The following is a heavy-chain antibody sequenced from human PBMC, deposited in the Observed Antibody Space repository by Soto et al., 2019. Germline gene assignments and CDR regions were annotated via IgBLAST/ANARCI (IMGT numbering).Heavy chain of an antibody. CDR2: TYYRSRWYF. Sequence: QVQLQQSGPGLVKPSQTLSLTCDISGDSVSTNTATWDWIRQSPSRCLEWLGRTYYRSRWYFDYAVSVQSRITISPDISNNQVSLQLTSVTPDDTAIYYCVRLIGNSWLDSWGQGTLVTVSS. D-gene: IGHD3-22*01. CDR1: GDSVSTNTAT. J-gene: IGHJ5*01. CDR3: VRLIGNSWLDS. V-gene: IGHV6-1*01.